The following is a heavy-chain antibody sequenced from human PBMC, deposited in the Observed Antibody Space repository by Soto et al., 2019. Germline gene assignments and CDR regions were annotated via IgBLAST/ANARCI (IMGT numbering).Heavy chain of an antibody. CDR1: GFTVSSNY. CDR2: IWSAGFT. D-gene: IGHD2-15*01. V-gene: IGHV3-53*01. J-gene: IGHJ5*02. CDR3: ARELPPDL. Sequence: PGGSLRLSCAASGFTVSSNYMTWVRQAPGKGLEWVSIIWSAGFTYYADSVKGRFTISRDNSKNTLYLQMNGLRAEDSAVYYCARELPPDLWGQGTLVTVSS.